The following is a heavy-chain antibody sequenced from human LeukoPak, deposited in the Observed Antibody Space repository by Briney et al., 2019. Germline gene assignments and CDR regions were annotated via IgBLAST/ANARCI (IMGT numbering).Heavy chain of an antibody. V-gene: IGHV1-69*05. D-gene: IGHD3-10*01. Sequence: GASVKVSCKASGGIFSSYAISWVRQAPGQGLEWMGGIIPIFGTANYAQKFQGRVTITTDESTSTAYMELSSLRSEDTAVYYCARVGRFGELVGYFDYWGQGTLVTVSS. J-gene: IGHJ4*02. CDR1: GGIFSSYA. CDR3: ARVGRFGELVGYFDY. CDR2: IIPIFGTA.